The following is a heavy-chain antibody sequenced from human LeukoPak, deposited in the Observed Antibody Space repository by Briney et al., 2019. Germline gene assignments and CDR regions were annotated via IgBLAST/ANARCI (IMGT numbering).Heavy chain of an antibody. J-gene: IGHJ6*02. D-gene: IGHD5-18*01. Sequence: SVKVSCKASGGTFSSYAISWVRQAPGQGLEWMGGIIPIFGTANHAQKFQGRVTITADESTSTAYMELSSLRSEDTAVYYCARDQTRGYSYGYGGSFGMDVWGQGTTVTVSS. V-gene: IGHV1-69*13. CDR3: ARDQTRGYSYGYGGSFGMDV. CDR1: GGTFSSYA. CDR2: IIPIFGTA.